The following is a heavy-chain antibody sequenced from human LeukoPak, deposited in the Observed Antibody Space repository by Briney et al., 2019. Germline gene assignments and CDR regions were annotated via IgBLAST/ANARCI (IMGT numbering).Heavy chain of an antibody. CDR3: ARDPRTGRDYYGMDV. CDR1: GFTFSSYA. J-gene: IGHJ6*02. Sequence: GGSLRLPCAASGFTFSSYAVHWIRQAPGKGLEWVAVISYDGSNKYYADSVKGRFTISRDNSKNTLYLQMNSLRAEDTAVYYCARDPRTGRDYYGMDVWGQGTTVTVSS. V-gene: IGHV3-30-3*01. D-gene: IGHD3-10*01. CDR2: ISYDGSNK.